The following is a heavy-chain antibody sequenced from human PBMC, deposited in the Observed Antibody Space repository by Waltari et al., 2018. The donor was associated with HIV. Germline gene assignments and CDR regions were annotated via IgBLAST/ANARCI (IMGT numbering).Heavy chain of an antibody. J-gene: IGHJ4*01. D-gene: IGHD4-17*01. CDR2: IYISDNA. CDR3: ARGGDNGDINF. CDR1: GLIVSNNF. Sequence: EVHLVESGGGLVQPGGSLRLSCAAPGLIVSNNFMTWVRQAPGKGLEWVSVIYISDNAYYADSVEGRFAISRDNSKNTVFLQMNSLRTEDTAMYYCARGGDNGDINFWGHGTLVTVSS. V-gene: IGHV3-66*02.